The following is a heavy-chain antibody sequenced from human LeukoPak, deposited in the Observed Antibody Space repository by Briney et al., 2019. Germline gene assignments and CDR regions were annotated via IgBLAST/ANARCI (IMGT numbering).Heavy chain of an antibody. CDR1: GFTFSSYS. D-gene: IGHD3-9*01. V-gene: IGHV3-21*01. Sequence: PGGSLRLSCAASGFTFSSYSMNWVRQAPGKGLEWVSSISSSSSYIYYADSVKGRFTISRDNAKNSLYLEMNSLRAEDTAVYYCARDPYYDILTGYCTPYYFDYWGQGTLVTVSS. CDR2: ISSSSSYI. J-gene: IGHJ4*02. CDR3: ARDPYYDILTGYCTPYYFDY.